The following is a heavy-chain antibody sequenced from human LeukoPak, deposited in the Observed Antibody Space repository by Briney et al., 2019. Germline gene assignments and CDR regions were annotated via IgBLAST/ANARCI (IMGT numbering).Heavy chain of an antibody. J-gene: IGHJ4*02. Sequence: GSVKVSCKASGYTFTSYGISRVRQAPGQGLEWMGWISAYNGNTNYAQTLQGRVTMTTDTSTSTAYMELRSLRSDDTAVYYCARDYGGYDYVWGSYRRDYWGQGTLVTVSS. CDR2: ISAYNGNT. CDR1: GYTFTSYG. D-gene: IGHD3-16*02. CDR3: ARDYGGYDYVWGSYRRDY. V-gene: IGHV1-18*01.